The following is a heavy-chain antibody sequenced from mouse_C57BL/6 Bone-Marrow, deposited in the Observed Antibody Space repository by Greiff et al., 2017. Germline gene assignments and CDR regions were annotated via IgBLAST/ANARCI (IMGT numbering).Heavy chain of an antibody. J-gene: IGHJ4*01. CDR1: GYTFTSYG. CDR2: IYPRSGNT. CDR3: ARTTVVATGDH. D-gene: IGHD1-1*01. Sequence: QVQLKESGAELARPGASVKLSCKASGYTFTSYGISWVKKRTGQGLEWIGEIYPRSGNTYYNEKFKGKATLTADKSSSSAYMELRSLTSEDSAVYFCARTTVVATGDHWGQGTSVTVSS. V-gene: IGHV1-81*01.